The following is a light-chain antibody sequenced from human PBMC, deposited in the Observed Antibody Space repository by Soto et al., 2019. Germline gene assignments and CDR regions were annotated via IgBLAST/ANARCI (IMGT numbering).Light chain of an antibody. V-gene: IGKV3-20*01. CDR1: QSVSSSY. Sequence: EIVLTQSTGTQSLSPGERATLSCRASQSVSSSYLAWYQQKPGQAPRLLIYGASSRATGIPDRFSGSGSGTDFTLTISRLEPEDFGVYYCQQYGSSLLTFGGGTKVEIK. CDR3: QQYGSSLLT. J-gene: IGKJ4*01. CDR2: GAS.